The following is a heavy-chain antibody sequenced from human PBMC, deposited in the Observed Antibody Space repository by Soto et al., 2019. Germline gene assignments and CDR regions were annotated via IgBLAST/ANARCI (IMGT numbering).Heavy chain of an antibody. CDR2: IYYSGST. D-gene: IGHD3-10*01. CDR1: GGSISSSSYY. CDR3: ARDVQLGSAFGFDI. Sequence: PSEPLSLTCTVSGGSISSSSYYWGWIRQPPGKGLEWIGSIYYSGSTYYNPSLKSRVTISVDTSKNQFSLKLSSVTAADTAVYYCARDVQLGSAFGFDIWVQGTMVT. V-gene: IGHV4-39*07. J-gene: IGHJ3*02.